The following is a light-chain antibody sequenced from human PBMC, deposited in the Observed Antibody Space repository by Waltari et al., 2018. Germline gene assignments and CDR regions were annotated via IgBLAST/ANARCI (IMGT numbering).Light chain of an antibody. CDR2: GAS. CDR3: QQGYTTPLT. Sequence: DIQMTQSPSSLSASIGDRITITCRASQSINSYLSWSQQKPGKAPKILINGASNLQSGVPSRFSGRGSGTDFTLSISNLQPEDFATYFCQQGYTTPLTFGGGTKVEIK. CDR1: QSINSY. V-gene: IGKV1-39*01. J-gene: IGKJ4*01.